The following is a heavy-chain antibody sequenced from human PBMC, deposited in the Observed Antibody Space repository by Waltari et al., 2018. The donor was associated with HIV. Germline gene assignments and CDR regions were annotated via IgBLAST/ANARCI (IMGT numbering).Heavy chain of an antibody. D-gene: IGHD2-2*02. J-gene: IGHJ6*02. CDR1: GFTFSNFW. CDR2: INQDGSEK. V-gene: IGHV3-7*02. Sequence: EVQLVESGGGLVQPGGSLRLSCAASGFTFSNFWMSWVRQAPGKVRGWCANINQDGSEKYYVDSVKGRFTISRDNAKNSFYLQSNSLRAEDTAVYYCASPSIRAGMDVWGQGTTVTVSS. CDR3: ASPSIRAGMDV.